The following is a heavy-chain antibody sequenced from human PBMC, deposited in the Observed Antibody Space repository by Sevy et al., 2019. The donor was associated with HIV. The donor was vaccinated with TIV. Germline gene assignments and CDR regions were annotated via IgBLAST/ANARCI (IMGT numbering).Heavy chain of an antibody. V-gene: IGHV3-11*04. CDR2: ISRTGSTV. CDR3: VRDCGHLRLYGMDV. CDR1: GFTFGDYY. D-gene: IGHD2-21*01. J-gene: IGHJ6*02. Sequence: GGSLRLSCAASGFTFGDYYMSWVRQAPGQGLEWIAYISRTGSTVYYGDSVKGRFTISRDNAERSLYLQMNSLRVGDTAVYFCVRDCGHLRLYGMDVWGPGTTVTVSS.